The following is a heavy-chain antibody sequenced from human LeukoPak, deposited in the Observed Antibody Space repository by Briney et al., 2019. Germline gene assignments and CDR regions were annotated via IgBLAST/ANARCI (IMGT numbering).Heavy chain of an antibody. CDR1: GFTSDDYA. D-gene: IGHD6-19*01. CDR3: AKDLSGWYGGWD. CDR2: ISGDGGST. Sequence: GGSLRLSCAASGFTSDDYAMHWVRQAPGKGLEWVPLISGDGGSTYYADSVKGRFTISRDNSKNSLYLQMNSLRTEDTALYYCAKDLSGWYGGWDWGQGTLVTVSS. J-gene: IGHJ4*02. V-gene: IGHV3-43*02.